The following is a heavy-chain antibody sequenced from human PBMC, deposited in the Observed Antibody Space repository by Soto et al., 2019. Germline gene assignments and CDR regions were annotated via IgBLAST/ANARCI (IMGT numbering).Heavy chain of an antibody. J-gene: IGHJ5*02. Sequence: EVQLLESGGGLVQPGGSLRVSCAASGFTFSNYAMSWVRQAPGKGPEWVSGIRGSGDNKYYAESVEGRFTISRDNSKIILHQPMHIRKAEDTAVYYCAKDHCSHNTCRRVIATWFDTWGQGPLVIVSS. D-gene: IGHD1-26*01. CDR2: IRGSGDNK. V-gene: IGHV3-23*01. CDR3: AKDHCSHNTCRRVIATWFDT. CDR1: GFTFSNYA.